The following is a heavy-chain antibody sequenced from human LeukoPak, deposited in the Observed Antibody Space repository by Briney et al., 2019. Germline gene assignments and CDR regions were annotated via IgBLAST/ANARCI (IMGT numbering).Heavy chain of an antibody. D-gene: IGHD2-2*01. V-gene: IGHV1-8*01. CDR2: MNPNSGNT. J-gene: IGHJ6*03. Sequence: ASVKVSSRPSGYTFTSYDINWVRPATGQGLEWMGWMNPNSGNTGYAQKFQGRVTMTRNTSISTAYMELSSLRSEDTAVYYCARAAIGLSDYYYYMDVWGKGTTVTVSS. CDR3: ARAAIGLSDYYYYMDV. CDR1: GYTFTSYD.